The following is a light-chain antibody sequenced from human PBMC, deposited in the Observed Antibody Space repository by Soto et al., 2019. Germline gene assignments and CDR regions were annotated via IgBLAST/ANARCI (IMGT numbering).Light chain of an antibody. V-gene: IGLV3-21*02. CDR3: QVWDSSTDHYV. Sequence: SYELTQPPSVSVAPGQTARITCGGNNIGTKRVHWCQQKPGQAPVLVVYDDSDRPSGIPERFSGSNSGHTATLTISRVEAGDEADYYCQVWDSSTDHYVFGTGTKVTVL. CDR2: DDS. J-gene: IGLJ1*01. CDR1: NIGTKR.